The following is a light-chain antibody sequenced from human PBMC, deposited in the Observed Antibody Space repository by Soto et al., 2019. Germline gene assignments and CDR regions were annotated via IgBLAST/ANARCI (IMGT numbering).Light chain of an antibody. J-gene: IGLJ2*01. V-gene: IGLV2-8*01. CDR2: EVS. CDR3: SSYAGSLVV. Sequence: QSALTQPPSASGSPGQSVTISCTGTSSDVGGYNYVSWYQQHPGKAPKLMIYEVSKRPSGVPDRFSGSKSGNTASLTVSGIQAEDEADYYCSSYAGSLVVFGEGTKVTVL. CDR1: SSDVGGYNY.